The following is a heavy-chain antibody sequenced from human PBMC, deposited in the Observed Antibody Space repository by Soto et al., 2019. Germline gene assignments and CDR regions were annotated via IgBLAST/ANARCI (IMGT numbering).Heavy chain of an antibody. D-gene: IGHD6-19*01. J-gene: IGHJ6*02. CDR1: GFTFSSYG. CDR3: AKGGNSGWYDLVYYYYYGMDV. V-gene: IGHV3-30*18. Sequence: QVQLVESGGGVVQPGRSLRLSCAASGFTFSSYGMHWVRQAPGKGLEWVAVISYDGSNKYYADSVKGRFTISRDNSKNTLYLQMNSLRAEDTAVYYCAKGGNSGWYDLVYYYYYGMDVWGQGTTVTVSS. CDR2: ISYDGSNK.